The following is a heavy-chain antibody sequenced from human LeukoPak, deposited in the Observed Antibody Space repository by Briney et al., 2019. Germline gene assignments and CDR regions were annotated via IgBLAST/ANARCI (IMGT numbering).Heavy chain of an antibody. CDR1: GYTFTSYG. D-gene: IGHD1-26*01. Sequence: ASVKVSCKASGYTFTSYGISWVRQAPGQGLEWMGWISAYNGNTNYAQKLQGRVTMTTDTSTSTAYMGLRSLRSDDTAVYYCARAGQYSGSGYPYYYGMDVWGKGTTVTVSS. V-gene: IGHV1-18*04. CDR3: ARAGQYSGSGYPYYYGMDV. J-gene: IGHJ6*04. CDR2: ISAYNGNT.